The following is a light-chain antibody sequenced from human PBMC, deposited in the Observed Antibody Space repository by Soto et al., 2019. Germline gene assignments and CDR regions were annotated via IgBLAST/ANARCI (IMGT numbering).Light chain of an antibody. CDR3: SSFTRSSIRV. V-gene: IGLV2-14*01. Sequence: ALTQPASVSGSPGQSITISCTGTSSDVGGYISVSWFQQHPGKAPKLMIYDVNNRPSGVSNRFSGSKSGNTASLTISGLQAEDEADYYCSSFTRSSIRVFGTGTKVTVL. CDR2: DVN. CDR1: SSDVGGYIS. J-gene: IGLJ1*01.